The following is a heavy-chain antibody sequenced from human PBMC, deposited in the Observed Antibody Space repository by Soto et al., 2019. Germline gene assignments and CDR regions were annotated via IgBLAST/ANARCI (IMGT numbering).Heavy chain of an antibody. CDR1: GYTFTSYA. D-gene: IGHD6-19*01. V-gene: IGHV1-3*01. J-gene: IGHJ4*02. CDR2: INAGNGNT. Sequence: QVQLVQSGAEVKKTGASEKVSCKTSGYTFTSYAVHWARQAPGQRLEWMGWINAGNGNTEYSQKFQGRVTFTRDTSASTAHMELSSLRSEDTAVYYCVAVDYGDYWGQGTLVTVSS. CDR3: VAVDYGDY.